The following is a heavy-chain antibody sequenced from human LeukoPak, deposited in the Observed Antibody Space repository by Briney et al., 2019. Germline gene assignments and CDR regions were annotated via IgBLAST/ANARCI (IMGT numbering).Heavy chain of an antibody. J-gene: IGHJ5*02. CDR2: INNDGSST. Sequence: GGSLRLSCAASGFTFSSYWMHWVRQAPGKGLVWVSRINNDGSSTSYADSVKGRFTISRDNAKNTSYLQMNSLRAEDTAVYYCARPTKEGSSWYWWFDPWGQGILVTVSS. D-gene: IGHD6-13*01. V-gene: IGHV3-74*01. CDR3: ARPTKEGSSWYWWFDP. CDR1: GFTFSSYW.